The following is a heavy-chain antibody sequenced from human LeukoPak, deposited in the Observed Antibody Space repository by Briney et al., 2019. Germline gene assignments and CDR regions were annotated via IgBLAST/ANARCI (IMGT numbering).Heavy chain of an antibody. CDR2: ISSSSSYT. CDR3: ARATAYSSSWYNY. D-gene: IGHD6-13*01. CDR1: GFTFSDYY. J-gene: IGHJ4*02. V-gene: IGHV3-11*06. Sequence: GGSLRLSCAASGFTFSDYYMSWIRQAPGKGLEWVSYISSSSSYTNYADSVKGRFTISRDSAKNSLYLQMNSLRAEDTAVYYCARATAYSSSWYNYWGQGTLVTVSS.